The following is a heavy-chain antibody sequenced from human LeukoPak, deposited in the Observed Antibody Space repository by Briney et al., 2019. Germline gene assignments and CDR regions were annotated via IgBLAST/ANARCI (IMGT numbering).Heavy chain of an antibody. CDR1: GFTVSSNY. D-gene: IGHD3-10*01. CDR2: IYSGGST. CDR3: ARDGEYYYGSGSYYPYAFDI. V-gene: IGHV3-66*01. J-gene: IGHJ3*02. Sequence: GGSLRLSCAASGFTVSSNYMSWVRQAPGKGPEWVSVIYSGGSTYYADSVKGRFTISRDNSKNTLYLQMNSLRAEDTAVYYCARDGEYYYGSGSYYPYAFDIWGQGTMVTVSS.